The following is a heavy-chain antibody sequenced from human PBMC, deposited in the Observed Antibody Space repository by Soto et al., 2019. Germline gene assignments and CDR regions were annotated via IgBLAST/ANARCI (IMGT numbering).Heavy chain of an antibody. V-gene: IGHV3-21*06. J-gene: IGHJ3*02. CDR2: ITSGGGFI. D-gene: IGHD6-19*01. CDR1: GFTFNTYS. CDR3: ARVVGSSGWYYGSFDI. Sequence: PGGSLRLSCDASGFTFNTYSMNWVRQAPGKGLEWVSSITSGGGFIFYSDSVKGRFTISRDNAKSSLYLQMSSLRVEDTAVYYCARVVGSSGWYYGSFDIWGPGTMVTVSS.